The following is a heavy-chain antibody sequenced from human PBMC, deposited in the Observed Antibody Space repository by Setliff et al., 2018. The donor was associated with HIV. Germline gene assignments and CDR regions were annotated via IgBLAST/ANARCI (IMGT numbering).Heavy chain of an antibody. J-gene: IGHJ2*01. Sequence: GSLRLSCAASGFTFSSYWMHWVRQTPGKGLVWVSRLNSDGSSTTYADSVKGRFTISRDNAKNTLYLQMNSLRAEDTAVYYCARVEHSSSWWDWYFDLWGRGTLVTVPQ. CDR2: LNSDGSST. D-gene: IGHD6-13*01. V-gene: IGHV3-74*01. CDR3: ARVEHSSSWWDWYFDL. CDR1: GFTFSSYW.